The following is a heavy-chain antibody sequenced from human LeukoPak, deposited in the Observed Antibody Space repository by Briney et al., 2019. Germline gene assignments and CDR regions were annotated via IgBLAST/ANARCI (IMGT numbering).Heavy chain of an antibody. CDR1: GFTFSSYA. Sequence: PGGSLRLSCAASGFTFSSYAMSWVRQAPGKGLEWVSAISGSGGSTYYADSVKGRFTISRDNSKNTLYLQMNSLRAEDTAVYYCAKDLVASSVWYRCDYWGQGTLVTVSS. CDR3: AKDLVASSVWYRCDY. CDR2: ISGSGGST. J-gene: IGHJ4*02. V-gene: IGHV3-23*01. D-gene: IGHD6-19*01.